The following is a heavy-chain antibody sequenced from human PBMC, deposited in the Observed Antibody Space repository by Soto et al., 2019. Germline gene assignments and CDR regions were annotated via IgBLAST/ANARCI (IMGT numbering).Heavy chain of an antibody. CDR1: GYTFTGNY. D-gene: IGHD1-26*01. Sequence: QVQLVQSGAEVIQPGASVKVSCKASGYTFTGNYIHWVRQAPGQGLEWLGRINPKSGGTKNAQKFQAWVTMTRDTSINPAYMELSSLKSDDTAVYYRARGGPKWDLQSDYYYGMDVWGQATTVTVSS. CDR3: ARGGPKWDLQSDYYYGMDV. J-gene: IGHJ6*02. V-gene: IGHV1-2*04. CDR2: INPKSGGT.